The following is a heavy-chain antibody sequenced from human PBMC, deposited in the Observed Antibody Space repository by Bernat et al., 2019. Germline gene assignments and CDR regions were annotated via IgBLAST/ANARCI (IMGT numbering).Heavy chain of an antibody. D-gene: IGHD6-13*01. CDR2: ISSSGSTI. V-gene: IGHV3-48*03. J-gene: IGHJ4*02. CDR3: ARVEYSGSWYASDY. CDR1: GFTFSSYE. Sequence: EVQLVESGGGLVQPGGSLRLSCAASGFTFSSYEMNWVRQAPGKGLEWVSYISSSGSTIYYADSVKGRFTISRDNAKNSLYLQMSSLRAEDTAVYYCARVEYSGSWYASDYWGQGTLVTVSS.